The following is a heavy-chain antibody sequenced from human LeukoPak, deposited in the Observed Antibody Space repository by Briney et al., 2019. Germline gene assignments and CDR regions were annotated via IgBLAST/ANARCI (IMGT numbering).Heavy chain of an antibody. V-gene: IGHV1-46*01. D-gene: IGHD2-21*01. J-gene: IGHJ4*02. CDR3: VIAAFDY. CDR1: GYTFTTYY. Sequence: GASVKVSCKASGYTFTTYYLHWVRQAPGQGLEWMAIINPSDGSTSNAQKFQGRVTVTMDTSTSTVNMELSSLQSEDTAVYYCVIAAFDYWGQGTLVTVSS. CDR2: INPSDGST.